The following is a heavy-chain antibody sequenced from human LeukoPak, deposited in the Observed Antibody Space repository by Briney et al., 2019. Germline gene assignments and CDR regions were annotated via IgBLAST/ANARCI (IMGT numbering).Heavy chain of an antibody. CDR2: INTNAGNP. J-gene: IGHJ3*02. CDR3: ARGACSSTSCPNTWIQLWLKGGSVDAFDI. Sequence: ASVKVSCKTSVYTFTSYAMNWVRQAPGQGLEWMGWINTNAGNPTYAQGFTGRFVFSLDTSVSTAYLQISSLKAEDTAVYYCARGACSSTSCPNTWIQLWLKGGSVDAFDIWGQGTMVTVSS. D-gene: IGHD2-2*01. V-gene: IGHV7-4-1*02. CDR1: VYTFTSYA.